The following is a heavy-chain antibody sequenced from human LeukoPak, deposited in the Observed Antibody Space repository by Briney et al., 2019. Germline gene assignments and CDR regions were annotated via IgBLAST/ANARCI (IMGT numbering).Heavy chain of an antibody. D-gene: IGHD6-13*01. J-gene: IGHJ4*02. CDR3: ARDSGSSWFFDY. Sequence: PGGSLRLSCAASGFSFSTYSMNWVRQAPGKGLEWVSYISTRSTTIYYADSVKGRFTVFRDNAKNSVYLQMNGLRAEDMAVYYCARDSGSSWFFDYWGQGTLVTVSS. CDR1: GFSFSTYS. CDR2: ISTRSTTI. V-gene: IGHV3-48*04.